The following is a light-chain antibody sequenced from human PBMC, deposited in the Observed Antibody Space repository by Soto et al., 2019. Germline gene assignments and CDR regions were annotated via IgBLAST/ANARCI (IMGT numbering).Light chain of an antibody. Sequence: EIQMTQSPSTLSASVGDRVTITCRASQSISSWLAWYQQKPGKAPKLLIYDASSLESGVPSRFSGSGSGTEFTLTISSLQPDDFATYYCQQYNSLSLTFGGGTKVEIK. CDR3: QQYNSLSLT. CDR2: DAS. CDR1: QSISSW. V-gene: IGKV1-5*01. J-gene: IGKJ4*02.